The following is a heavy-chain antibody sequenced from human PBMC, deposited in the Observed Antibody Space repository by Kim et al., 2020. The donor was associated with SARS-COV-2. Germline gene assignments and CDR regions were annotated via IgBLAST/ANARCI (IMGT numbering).Heavy chain of an antibody. CDR3: AATSTY. D-gene: IGHD1-26*01. V-gene: IGHV3-7*03. J-gene: IGHJ4*02. Sequence: KQDGSEKKYVDSGKGRFTISRDNAKNSLYLQMSSLRVDDTAVYYCAATSTYWGQGALVTVSS. CDR2: KQDGSEK.